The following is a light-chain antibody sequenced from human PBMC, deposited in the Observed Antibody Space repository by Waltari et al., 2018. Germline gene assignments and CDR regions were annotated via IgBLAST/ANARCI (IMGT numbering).Light chain of an antibody. CDR3: QQYGSSSTWT. V-gene: IGKV3-20*01. Sequence: EIVLTQSPGTLSLSPGERATLSCRASPSVSSSYLAWYQQKPGQAPRLLSYGASSRATGIPDRFSGSGSGTDFTLTISRLEPEDCAVYYCQQYGSSSTWTFGQGTKVEIK. CDR2: GAS. CDR1: PSVSSSY. J-gene: IGKJ1*01.